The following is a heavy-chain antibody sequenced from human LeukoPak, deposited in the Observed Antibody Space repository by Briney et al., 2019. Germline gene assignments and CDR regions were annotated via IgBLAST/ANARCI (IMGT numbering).Heavy chain of an antibody. CDR2: VYYSGST. Sequence: SETLSLTCIVSGGSINSGGFYWSWIRQRPGEGLEWIGYVYYSGSTYYNPSLKSRVTISVDTSKNQFSLKLSSVTAADTAVYYCARHFSDIVVVPAAIDYWGQGTLVTVSS. J-gene: IGHJ4*02. V-gene: IGHV4-39*01. D-gene: IGHD2-2*01. CDR3: ARHFSDIVVVPAAIDY. CDR1: GGSINSGGFY.